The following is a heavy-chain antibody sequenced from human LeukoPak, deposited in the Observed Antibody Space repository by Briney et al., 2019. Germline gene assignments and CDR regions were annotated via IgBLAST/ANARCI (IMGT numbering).Heavy chain of an antibody. CDR1: GGSFSGYY. D-gene: IGHD1-26*01. J-gene: IGHJ4*02. CDR2: INHSGST. CDR3: ARTGSYSGYYFDY. V-gene: IGHV4-34*01. Sequence: SEALSLTCAVYGGSFSGYYWSWIRQPPGKGLEWIGEINHSGSTNYNPSLKSRLTISVDTSKNQFSLKLSSVTAADTAVYYCARTGSYSGYYFDYWGQGTLVTVSS.